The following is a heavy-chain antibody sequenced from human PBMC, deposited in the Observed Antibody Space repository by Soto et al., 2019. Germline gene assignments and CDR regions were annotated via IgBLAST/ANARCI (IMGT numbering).Heavy chain of an antibody. CDR2: IIPILGIA. V-gene: IGHV1-69*02. Sequence: QVQLVQSGAEVKKPGSSVKVSCKASGGTFSSYTISWVRQAPGQGLEWMGRIIPILGIANYAQKFQGRVTITADKSTSTAYMELSSLRSEDTAVSYCARVRRVGSSGFDYYYYYMDVWGKGTTVTVSS. D-gene: IGHD6-6*01. J-gene: IGHJ6*03. CDR3: ARVRRVGSSGFDYYYYYMDV. CDR1: GGTFSSYT.